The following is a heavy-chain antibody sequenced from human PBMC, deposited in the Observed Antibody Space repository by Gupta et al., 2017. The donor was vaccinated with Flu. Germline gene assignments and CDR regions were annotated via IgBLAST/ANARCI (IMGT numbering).Heavy chain of an antibody. CDR3: AKSSTAAGTSVH. Sequence: EVQLLESGGCLVQPGGSLRLSCAASGFTFSSYAMSWVRQAPGKVLEWASAISGSGGSTYYADSVKGRFTISRDNSKKPRYLQMNSMRAEDTAVYYCAKSSTAAGTSVHWGQGTLVTVSS. CDR2: ISGSGGST. J-gene: IGHJ4*02. V-gene: IGHV3-23*01. CDR1: GFTFSSYA. D-gene: IGHD6-13*01.